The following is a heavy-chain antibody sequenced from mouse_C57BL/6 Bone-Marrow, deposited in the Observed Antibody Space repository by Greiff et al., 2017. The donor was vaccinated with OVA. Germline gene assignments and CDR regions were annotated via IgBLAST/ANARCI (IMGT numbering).Heavy chain of an antibody. CDR2: IDPADGDT. CDR3: TITTVVARGFDY. D-gene: IGHD1-1*01. V-gene: IGHV14-1*01. CDR1: GFNIKDYY. J-gene: IGHJ2*01. Sequence: EVQLQQSGAELVRPGASVKLSCTASGFNIKDYYMHWVKQRPEQGLEWIGRIDPADGDTEYAQKFQGKATMTADTSSNTAYLQLSSLTSEDTAVYYCTITTVVARGFDYWGQGTTLTVSS.